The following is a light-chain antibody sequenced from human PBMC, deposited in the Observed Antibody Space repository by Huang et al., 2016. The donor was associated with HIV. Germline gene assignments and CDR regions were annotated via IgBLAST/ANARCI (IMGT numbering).Light chain of an antibody. Sequence: EIVMTQSPVTLSVSPGERATLSCRASQSVSSNLAWYQQKAGQAPRPRIYGASTGATGIPARFSGSGSGTEFTLTISSLQSEDFAVYYCQQYNNWPPEETFGPGTKVDIK. V-gene: IGKV3-15*01. CDR3: QQYNNWPPEET. J-gene: IGKJ3*01. CDR1: QSVSSN. CDR2: GAS.